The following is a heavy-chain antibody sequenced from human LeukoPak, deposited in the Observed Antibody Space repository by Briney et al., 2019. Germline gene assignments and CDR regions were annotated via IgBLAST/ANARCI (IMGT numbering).Heavy chain of an antibody. J-gene: IGHJ5*02. Sequence: GGSLRLSCAVSGFTVSSNYMSWVRQAPRQGLELVSVIYSGGSTYYADSVKGRFTIPRDNSKTTLYLQMNSLRAEDTAVYYCARVMAAAGTRWFDPWGQGTLVTVSS. CDR1: GFTVSSNY. D-gene: IGHD6-13*01. CDR2: IYSGGST. CDR3: ARVMAAAGTRWFDP. V-gene: IGHV3-66*02.